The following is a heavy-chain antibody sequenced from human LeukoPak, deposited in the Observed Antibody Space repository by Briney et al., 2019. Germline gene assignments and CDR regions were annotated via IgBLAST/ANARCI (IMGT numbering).Heavy chain of an antibody. CDR2: IYYSGST. V-gene: IGHV4-59*01. CDR1: GGSISSYY. CDR3: ARDRGGGHRFFDY. J-gene: IGHJ4*02. D-gene: IGHD3-16*02. Sequence: SETLSLTCTVSGGSISSYYWSWLRQPPGKGLEWIGYIYYSGSTNYNPSLKSRVTISVDTSKNQFSLKLSSVTAADTAVYYCARDRGGGHRFFDYWGQGTLVTVSS.